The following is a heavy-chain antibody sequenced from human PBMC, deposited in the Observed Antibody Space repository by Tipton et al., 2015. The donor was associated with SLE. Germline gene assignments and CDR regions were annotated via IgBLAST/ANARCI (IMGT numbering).Heavy chain of an antibody. CDR3: ASVKTTVTTEGVDY. CDR2: INHSGST. Sequence: TLSLTCAVYGGSFSGDYWTWIRQPPGKGLEWIGEINHSGSTNYNPSLKSRVTISVDAFKNQFSLRLSSVTAADTAVYYCASVKTTVTTEGVDYWGQGTLVTVSS. V-gene: IGHV4-34*01. D-gene: IGHD4-17*01. CDR1: GGSFSGDY. J-gene: IGHJ4*02.